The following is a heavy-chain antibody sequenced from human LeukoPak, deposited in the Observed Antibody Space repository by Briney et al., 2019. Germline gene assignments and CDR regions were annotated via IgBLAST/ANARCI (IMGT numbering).Heavy chain of an antibody. V-gene: IGHV4-59*01. J-gene: IGHJ5*02. CDR1: GGSISTYY. D-gene: IGHD5-18*01. Sequence: SETLSLTCSVSGGSISTYYWNWIRQTPGKGLEWIGHISYGNTDYNPCLKSRVTISVDTSKNQFSLKLTSVAAADTAVYYCARDKAHSYGRYFDPWGQGALVTVSS. CDR2: ISYGNT. CDR3: ARDKAHSYGRYFDP.